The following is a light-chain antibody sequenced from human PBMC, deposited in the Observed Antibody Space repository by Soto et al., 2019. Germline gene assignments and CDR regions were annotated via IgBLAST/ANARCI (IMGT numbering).Light chain of an antibody. Sequence: EIVMTQSPATLSVSPGERATLSCRASQSVSSNLAWYQQKPGQAPRLLIYGASTRATAIPARFSGSGSGTEFTLTISSLQSEDFAVYSCQQYNNWPVTFGHGTKVEI. CDR2: GAS. CDR3: QQYNNWPVT. J-gene: IGKJ1*01. CDR1: QSVSSN. V-gene: IGKV3-15*01.